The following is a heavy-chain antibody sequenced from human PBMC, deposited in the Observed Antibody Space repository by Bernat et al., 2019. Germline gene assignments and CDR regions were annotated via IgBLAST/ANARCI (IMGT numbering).Heavy chain of an antibody. Sequence: QVQLQQWGAGLVKPSETLSLTCAVYGGSFSGYYCSWIRQPPGKGLGWVWEMNHSGSTNYNPSLKSRFTISVATSKNKFSLKLSSVTAADTAVYYCSRDRFSTILYWGQGTLVTVSS. J-gene: IGHJ4*02. V-gene: IGHV4-34*01. CDR1: GGSFSGYY. D-gene: IGHD1-14*01. CDR2: MNHSGST. CDR3: SRDRFSTILY.